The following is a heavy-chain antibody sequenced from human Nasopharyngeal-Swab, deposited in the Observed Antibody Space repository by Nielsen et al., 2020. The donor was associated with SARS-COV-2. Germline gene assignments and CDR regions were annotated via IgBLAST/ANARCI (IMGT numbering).Heavy chain of an antibody. Sequence: VRQAPGKGLEWVSFISNSASSIYYADSVEGRFTVSRDNAKNSLYLQMNSLRAEDTALYYCARLAARDILFDSWGQGTLVTVSS. D-gene: IGHD2-15*01. CDR2: ISNSASSI. V-gene: IGHV3-48*03. J-gene: IGHJ4*02. CDR3: ARLAARDILFDS.